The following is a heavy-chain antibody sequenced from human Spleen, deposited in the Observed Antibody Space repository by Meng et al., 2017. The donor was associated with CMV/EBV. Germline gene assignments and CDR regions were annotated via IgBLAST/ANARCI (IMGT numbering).Heavy chain of an antibody. D-gene: IGHD5-12*01. V-gene: IGHV4-61*01. CDR1: GDSVSSGSYY. CDR3: ARNTYSGYDYWDY. Sequence: SETLSLTCTVFGDSVSSGSYYWSWIRQPPGKGLEWIGYIYYSGSTNYNPSLKSRVTISVDTSKNQFSLKLSSVTAADTAVYYCARNTYSGYDYWDYWGQGTLVTVSS. J-gene: IGHJ4*02. CDR2: IYYSGST.